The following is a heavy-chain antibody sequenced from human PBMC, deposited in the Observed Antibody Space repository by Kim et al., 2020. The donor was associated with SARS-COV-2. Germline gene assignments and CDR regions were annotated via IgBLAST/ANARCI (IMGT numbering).Heavy chain of an antibody. CDR2: INHSGST. Sequence: SETLSLICAVYGGSFSGYYWSWIRQPPGKGLEWIGEINHSGSTNYNPSLKSRVTISVDTSKNQFSLKLSSVTAADTAVYYCARGAPIVLMVYARGFDPWG. D-gene: IGHD2-8*01. CDR3: ARGAPIVLMVYARGFDP. V-gene: IGHV4-34*01. J-gene: IGHJ5*02. CDR1: GGSFSGYY.